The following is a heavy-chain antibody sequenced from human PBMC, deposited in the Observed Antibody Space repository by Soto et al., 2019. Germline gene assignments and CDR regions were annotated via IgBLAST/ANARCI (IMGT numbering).Heavy chain of an antibody. CDR2: LSYGAKNK. CDR1: GFTFSASV. Sequence: QVLLVESGGGVVQPGGSLRLSCAASGFTFSASVMHWVRQAPGKGLEWMAILSYGAKNKYYADSVKGRFTISRDISESTLYLQMDSLRTEDTAVYYCVREEFEDGRGHCTNWGQGTLVSVSS. J-gene: IGHJ4*02. CDR3: VREEFEDGRGHCTN. V-gene: IGHV3-30*03. D-gene: IGHD3-3*01.